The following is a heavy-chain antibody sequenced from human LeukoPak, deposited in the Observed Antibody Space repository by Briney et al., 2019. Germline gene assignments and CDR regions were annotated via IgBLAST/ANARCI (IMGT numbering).Heavy chain of an antibody. CDR1: GGTFISYA. J-gene: IGHJ4*02. V-gene: IGHV1-2*02. D-gene: IGHD5-24*01. CDR2: INPNSGGS. Sequence: ASVKVSCKASGGTFISYAISWVRQAPGQGLEWMGWINPNSGGSNYAQKFQGRVTMTSDTSINTAYMELSRLISDDTAVYYCAGDGYNSRRFFDYWGQGTLVTVSS. CDR3: AGDGYNSRRFFDY.